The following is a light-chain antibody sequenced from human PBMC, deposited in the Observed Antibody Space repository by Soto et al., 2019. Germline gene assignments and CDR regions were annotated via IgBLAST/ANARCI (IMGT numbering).Light chain of an antibody. Sequence: EIVLTQSPATLSLSPGERATLSCRASQSVSSSLAWYQQKPGQAPRLLIYAASTRATGIPARFSGSGSGTEFTLTINSLQSEDFAVYYCQQYNNWWTFGQGTKVDI. CDR1: QSVSSS. CDR2: AAS. V-gene: IGKV3-15*01. J-gene: IGKJ1*01. CDR3: QQYNNWWT.